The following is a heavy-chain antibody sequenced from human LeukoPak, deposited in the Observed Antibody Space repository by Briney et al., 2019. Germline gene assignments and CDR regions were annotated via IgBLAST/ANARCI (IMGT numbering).Heavy chain of an antibody. Sequence: ASVKVSCKASGYTFTSYYMHWVRQAPGQGLEWMGIINPSGGSTSYAQKFQGRVTMTRDTSTSTVYMELGSMRSEDTAVYYCAITGYYDSSGYYGGYYYYYGMDVWGQGTTVTVSS. J-gene: IGHJ6*02. CDR3: AITGYYDSSGYYGGYYYYYGMDV. D-gene: IGHD3-22*01. CDR2: INPSGGST. V-gene: IGHV1-46*03. CDR1: GYTFTSYY.